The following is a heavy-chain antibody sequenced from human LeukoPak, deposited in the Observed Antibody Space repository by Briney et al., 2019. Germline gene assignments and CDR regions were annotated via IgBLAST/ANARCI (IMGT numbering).Heavy chain of an antibody. J-gene: IGHJ4*02. CDR2: IWYDGSNK. V-gene: IGHV3-33*06. CDR3: AKDRGSSCTAVDY. Sequence: GGSLRLSCAASGFTFSSYGMHWVRQAPGKGLEWVAVIWYDGSNKYYADSVKGRFTISRDSSKNTLYLQMNSLRAEDTAVYYCAKDRGSSCTAVDYWGQGTLVTVSS. D-gene: IGHD2-2*01. CDR1: GFTFSSYG.